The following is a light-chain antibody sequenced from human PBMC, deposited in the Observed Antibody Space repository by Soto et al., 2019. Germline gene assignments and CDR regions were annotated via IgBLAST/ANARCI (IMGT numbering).Light chain of an antibody. CDR1: QNFTNSY. CDR2: GAS. Sequence: EIVLTQSPDTLSLSPGERAALSCRASQNFTNSYLAWYQQKFGQAPRLLIYGASTRATGIPDRFSGSGSGTDFTLSVSRLEPEDFAVYYCQQYGSSPATFGQGTRLEIK. V-gene: IGKV3-20*01. CDR3: QQYGSSPAT. J-gene: IGKJ5*01.